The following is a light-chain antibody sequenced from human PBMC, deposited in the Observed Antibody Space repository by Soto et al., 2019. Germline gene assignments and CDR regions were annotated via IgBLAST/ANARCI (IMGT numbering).Light chain of an antibody. CDR3: SSYTSSSPRA. Sequence: SVLTQPASGSVSPGQSSTISCNGTSSDVGGYNYVSWYQQHPGKAPKLMIYDVSNRPSGVSNRFSGSKSGNTASLTISGLQAEDEADYYCSSYTSSSPRAFGTVPKVT. CDR1: SSDVGGYNY. J-gene: IGLJ1*01. CDR2: DVS. V-gene: IGLV2-14*01.